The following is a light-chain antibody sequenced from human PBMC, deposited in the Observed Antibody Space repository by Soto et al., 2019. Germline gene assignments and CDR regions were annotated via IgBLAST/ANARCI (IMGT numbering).Light chain of an antibody. CDR1: SSKIGAGYD. CDR2: GNS. V-gene: IGLV1-40*01. J-gene: IGLJ3*02. Sequence: QSVLTQPPSVSGAPGQRVTISCTGSSSKIGAGYDVHWYQQLPGTAPKLLIYGNSNRPSGVPDRFSGSKSGTSASLAITWLQAEDDADYYCQSYDSSLSGWVFGGGTKLTVL. CDR3: QSYDSSLSGWV.